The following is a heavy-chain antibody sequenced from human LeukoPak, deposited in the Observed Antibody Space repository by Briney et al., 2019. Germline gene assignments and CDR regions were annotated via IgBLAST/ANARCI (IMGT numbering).Heavy chain of an antibody. D-gene: IGHD3-9*01. CDR1: GFTFSSYW. CDR3: ARDPNEVLRYFDWYMDY. CDR2: IKQDGSEK. Sequence: GGSLRLSCAASGFTFSSYWMSWVRQAPGKGLEWVANIKQDGSEKYYVDSVRGRFTISRDNAKNSLYLQMNSLRAEDTAVYYCARDPNEVLRYFDWYMDYWGQGTLVTVSS. J-gene: IGHJ4*02. V-gene: IGHV3-7*01.